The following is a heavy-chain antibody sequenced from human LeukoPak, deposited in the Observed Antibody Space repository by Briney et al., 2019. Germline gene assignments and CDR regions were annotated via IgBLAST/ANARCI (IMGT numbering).Heavy chain of an antibody. CDR1: GGSISSNSYY. CDR2: IYYSGNT. J-gene: IGHJ6*02. V-gene: IGHV4-39*01. Sequence: SETLSLTCAVSGGSISSNSYYWGWVRQSPGKGLEWIGAIYYSGNTYYSPSLKSRVTISADTSKNQFSLNLSAVTAADAATYYCARHVATNYYYNYYGLDVWGQGTTVTVYS. CDR3: ARHVATNYYYNYYGLDV.